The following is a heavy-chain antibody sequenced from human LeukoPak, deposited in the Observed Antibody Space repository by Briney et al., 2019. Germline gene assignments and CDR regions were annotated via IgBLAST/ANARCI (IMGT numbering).Heavy chain of an antibody. CDR3: ARLQRITMNAFDI. CDR2: INHSGST. V-gene: IGHV4-34*01. CDR1: GGSFSGYY. J-gene: IGHJ3*02. Sequence: SETLSLTCAVYGGSFSGYYWSWIRQPPGKGLEWIGEINHSGSTNYNPSLKSRVTISVDTSKNQFSLKLRSVTAADTAVYYCARLQRITMNAFDIWGQGTMATVSS. D-gene: IGHD3-22*01.